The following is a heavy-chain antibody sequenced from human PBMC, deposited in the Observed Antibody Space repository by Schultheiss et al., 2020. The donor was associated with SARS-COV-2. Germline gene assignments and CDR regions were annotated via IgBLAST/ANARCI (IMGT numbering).Heavy chain of an antibody. CDR1: GYTFTGYY. Sequence: ASVKASCKASGYTFTGYYMHWVRQAPGQGLEWMGWINPNSGGTNYAQKFQGRVTMTRDTSISTAYMELSRLRSDDTAVYYCASQDIVVLEGFDYWGQGTLVTVSS. CDR2: INPNSGGT. D-gene: IGHD5-12*01. V-gene: IGHV1-2*02. CDR3: ASQDIVVLEGFDY. J-gene: IGHJ4*02.